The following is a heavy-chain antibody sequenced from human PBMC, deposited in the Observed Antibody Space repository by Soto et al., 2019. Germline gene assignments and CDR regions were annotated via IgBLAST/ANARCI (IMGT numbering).Heavy chain of an antibody. CDR3: ARAYGGYADY. D-gene: IGHD5-12*01. CDR1: GYSISSSNW. CDR2: IYYSGTT. Sequence: PSETLSLTCAVSGYSISSSNWWGWIRQPPGKGLEWIGYIYYSGTTYYNPSLKSRVTMSVDTSKNQFSLKLTSVTAVDTAVYYCARAYGGYADYWGQGALVPVS. V-gene: IGHV4-28*03. J-gene: IGHJ4*02.